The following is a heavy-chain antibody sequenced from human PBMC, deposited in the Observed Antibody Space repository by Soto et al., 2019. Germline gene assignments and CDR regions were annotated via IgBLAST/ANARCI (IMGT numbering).Heavy chain of an antibody. CDR2: IYYSGST. CDR3: AGIYSGSPGGTLRY. CDR1: GGSISSGGYY. Sequence: QVQLQESGPGLVKPSQTLSLTCTVSGGSISSGGYYWSWIRQHPGKGLEWIGYIYYSGSTYYNPSLKSRVTISVNTSKNQYSLKLSSVTAAGTAVYYCAGIYSGSPGGTLRYWGQGTLVTVSS. V-gene: IGHV4-31*03. J-gene: IGHJ4*02. D-gene: IGHD1-26*01.